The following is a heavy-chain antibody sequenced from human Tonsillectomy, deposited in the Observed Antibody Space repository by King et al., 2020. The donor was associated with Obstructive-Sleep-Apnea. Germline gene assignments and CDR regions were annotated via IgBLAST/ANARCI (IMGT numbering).Heavy chain of an antibody. J-gene: IGHJ5*02. CDR3: ASSTLGYCSGGSCYSWFDP. CDR2: IIPIFGTA. CDR1: GGTFSSYA. V-gene: IGHV1-69*01. Sequence: LVQSGAEVKKPGSSVKVSCKASGGTFSSYAISWVRQAPGQGLEWMGGIIPIFGTANYAQKFQGRVTITADESTSQAYMELSSLRSEDTAVYYCASSTLGYCSGGSCYSWFDPWGQGTLVTVSS. D-gene: IGHD2-15*01.